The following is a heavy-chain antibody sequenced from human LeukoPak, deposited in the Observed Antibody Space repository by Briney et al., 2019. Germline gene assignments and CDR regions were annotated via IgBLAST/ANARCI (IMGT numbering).Heavy chain of an antibody. J-gene: IGHJ6*02. V-gene: IGHV3-7*01. CDR2: IKQDGSEK. CDR3: VRADYDSSGYYAYYYGMDV. Sequence: GGSLRLSWAASGFTVSSYWMSWVRQAPGKGLEWVANIKQDGSEKYYVESVKGRFTISRDNAKNSLYLKMNRLRAEDTAVYYCVRADYDSSGYYAYYYGMDVWGQGTTVTVSS. CDR1: GFTVSSYW. D-gene: IGHD3-22*01.